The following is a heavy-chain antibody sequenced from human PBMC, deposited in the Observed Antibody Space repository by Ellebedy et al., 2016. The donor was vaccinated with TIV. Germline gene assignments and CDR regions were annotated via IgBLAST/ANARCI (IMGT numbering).Heavy chain of an antibody. CDR1: GYTFTSYY. V-gene: IGHV1-46*01. Sequence: AASVKVSCKASGYTFTSYYIHWVRQAPGQGLEWMGIVNPRGDSTSYAQKFQGRVTMTRDTSTSTVYMQLSSLRSEDTAVYYCARIFVNNHFYHRTEYYFDYWGQGTLVTVSS. CDR2: VNPRGDST. J-gene: IGHJ4*02. D-gene: IGHD1-14*01. CDR3: ARIFVNNHFYHRTEYYFDY.